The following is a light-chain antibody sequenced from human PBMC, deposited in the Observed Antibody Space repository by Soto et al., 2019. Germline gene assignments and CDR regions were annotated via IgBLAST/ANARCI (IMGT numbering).Light chain of an antibody. CDR1: SSDVGDYNY. CDR3: SSDTSSSTLYV. CDR2: DVS. V-gene: IGLV2-14*03. Sequence: QSVLTQPASVSGSPGQSITSSCTGTSSDVGDYNYVSWYQQHPGKAPKLMIYDVSSRPSGVSNRFSGSKSGNTASLTISGLQAEDEADYYCSSDTSSSTLYVFGTGTKVTVL. J-gene: IGLJ1*01.